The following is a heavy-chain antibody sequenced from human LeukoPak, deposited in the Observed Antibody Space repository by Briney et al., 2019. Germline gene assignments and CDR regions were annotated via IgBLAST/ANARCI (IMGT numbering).Heavy chain of an antibody. CDR2: ISGSGGST. J-gene: IGHJ4*02. CDR3: ARGDYYDSSGYDY. CDR1: GFTFSSYA. Sequence: GGSLRLSCAASGFTFSSYAMSWVRQAPGKGLEWVSVISGSGGSTYYADSVKGRFTISRDNSKNTLYLQMNSLRAEDTAVYYCARGDYYDSSGYDYWGQGTLVTVSS. V-gene: IGHV3-23*01. D-gene: IGHD3-22*01.